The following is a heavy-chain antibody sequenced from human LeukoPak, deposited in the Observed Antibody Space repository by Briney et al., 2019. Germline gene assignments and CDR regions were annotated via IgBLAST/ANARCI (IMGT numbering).Heavy chain of an antibody. V-gene: IGHV3-72*01. CDR2: IRKRPNSYTT. CDR3: ARVSTTVAGSDYLDY. CDR1: GFTFSDHF. J-gene: IGHJ4*02. D-gene: IGHD6-19*01. Sequence: PGGSPRLSCAASGFTFSDHFMDWVRQAPGKGLEWVGRIRKRPNSYTTEYAASVQGRFAISRDDSKNSLYLQMNSLKTEDTAVYYCARVSTTVAGSDYLDYWGQGTQVTISS.